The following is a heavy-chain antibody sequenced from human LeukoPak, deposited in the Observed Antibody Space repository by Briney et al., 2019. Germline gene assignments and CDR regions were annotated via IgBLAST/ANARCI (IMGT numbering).Heavy chain of an antibody. CDR3: ARSITIFGVVIF. V-gene: IGHV1-69*06. J-gene: IGHJ4*02. CDR1: GGTFSSYA. D-gene: IGHD3-3*01. Sequence: PVKVSCKASGGTFSSYAISWVRQAPGQGLEWMGGIIPIFGTTTYAQKFQGRVTITADKSTSTAYMELSSLRSEDTAVYYCARSITIFGVVIFWGQGTLVTVSS. CDR2: IIPIFGTT.